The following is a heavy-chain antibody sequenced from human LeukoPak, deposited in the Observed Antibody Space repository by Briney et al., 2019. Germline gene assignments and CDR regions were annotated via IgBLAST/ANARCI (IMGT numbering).Heavy chain of an antibody. V-gene: IGHV3-30-3*01. CDR3: ARDRTTLRNYYYYGMDV. CDR2: ISYDGSNK. D-gene: IGHD4-11*01. J-gene: IGHJ6*02. CDR1: GFTFSSYA. Sequence: GRSLRLSCAASGFTFSSYAMHWVRQAPGKGLEWVAVISYDGSNKYYADSVKGRFTISRDNSKNTLYLQMNSLRAEHTAVYYCARDRTTLRNYYYYGMDVWGQGTTVTVSS.